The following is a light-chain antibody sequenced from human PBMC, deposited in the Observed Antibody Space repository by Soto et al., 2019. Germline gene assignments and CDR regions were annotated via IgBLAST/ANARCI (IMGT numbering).Light chain of an antibody. CDR2: EVN. Sequence: QSALTQPPSASGAPGQSVTISCSGTSNDVGGYMYVSWYQQLPGKAPRLMIYEVNKRPSGVPDRFSGSKSGNTASLTVSGLQAEDEADYYCSSYSRSNNYVFGTGTKVTVL. J-gene: IGLJ1*01. CDR3: SSYSRSNNYV. V-gene: IGLV2-8*01. CDR1: SNDVGGYMY.